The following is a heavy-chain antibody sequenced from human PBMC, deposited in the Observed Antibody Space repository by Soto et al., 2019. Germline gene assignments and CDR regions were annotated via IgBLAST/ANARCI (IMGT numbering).Heavy chain of an antibody. CDR1: GFDFSSDV. D-gene: IGHD1-26*01. Sequence: GGSLRLSCAASGFDFSSDVMNWVRQAPGKGLEWVASIFGSGRTTYYADSVKGRFNISRDNSKNTLYLQLNSLRVEDTALYYCAKSQSGSFFAAFDLWGQGTMVTGSS. J-gene: IGHJ3*01. V-gene: IGHV3-23*01. CDR2: IFGSGRTT. CDR3: AKSQSGSFFAAFDL.